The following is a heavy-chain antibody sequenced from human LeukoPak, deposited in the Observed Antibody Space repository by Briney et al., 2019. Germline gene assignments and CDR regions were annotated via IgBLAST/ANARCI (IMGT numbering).Heavy chain of an antibody. Sequence: SETLSLTCTVSGGSISSGSYYWSWIRQPAGKGLEWIGRIYTSGSTNYNPSLKSRVTISVDTSKNQFSLKLSSVTAADTAVYYCARGPAAFDAFDIWGQGTMVTVSS. J-gene: IGHJ3*02. CDR1: GGSISSGSYY. V-gene: IGHV4-61*02. D-gene: IGHD2-2*01. CDR3: ARGPAAFDAFDI. CDR2: IYTSGST.